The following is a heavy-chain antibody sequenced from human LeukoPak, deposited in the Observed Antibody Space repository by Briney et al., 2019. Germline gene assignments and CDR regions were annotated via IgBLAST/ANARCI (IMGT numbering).Heavy chain of an antibody. CDR1: GFTFRNYA. J-gene: IGHJ4*02. CDR2: ISDSGQSP. Sequence: GGSLRLSCEASGFTFRNYAMNWVRQSPGKGLEYVSGISDSGQSPYYAASVRGRFTISRDNSNNTLYLQMNSLRAEDTAVYYCAKDPGAFPYFFDSWGQGTLVTVPS. V-gene: IGHV3-23*01. D-gene: IGHD2/OR15-2a*01. CDR3: AKDPGAFPYFFDS.